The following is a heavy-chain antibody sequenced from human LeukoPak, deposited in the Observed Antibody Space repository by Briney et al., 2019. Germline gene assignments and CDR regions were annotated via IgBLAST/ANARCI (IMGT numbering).Heavy chain of an antibody. V-gene: IGHV3-11*01. CDR2: ISSSGSSI. Sequence: GGSLRLSCAASGFTFSDYDMSWIRQAPGKGLEWVSYISSSGSSIYYADSVKGRFTISRDNAKTSLYLQMSSLRAEDTAVYYCTRDRGVFSSWGQGSLVTVSS. D-gene: IGHD3-10*01. CDR1: GFTFSDYD. CDR3: TRDRGVFSS. J-gene: IGHJ4*02.